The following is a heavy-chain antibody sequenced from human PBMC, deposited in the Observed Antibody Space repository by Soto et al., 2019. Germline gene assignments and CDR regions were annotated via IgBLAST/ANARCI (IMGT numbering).Heavy chain of an antibody. CDR3: ASGHDAYKVRY. J-gene: IGHJ4*02. Sequence: QVQLQESGPGLVKPSQTLSLTCTVSGGSISSGGTGSYWTWIRQPPGKGLEWIGYIYYTGNTYYNPSLKSRPTISIDTSENQFSLKLTSVTAADTAVYFCASGHDAYKVRYWGLGTLVTVSS. V-gene: IGHV4-31*03. CDR1: GGSISSGGTGSY. D-gene: IGHD1-1*01. CDR2: IYYTGNT.